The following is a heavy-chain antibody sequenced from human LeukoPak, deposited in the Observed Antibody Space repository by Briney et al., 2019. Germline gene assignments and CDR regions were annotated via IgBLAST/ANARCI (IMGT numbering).Heavy chain of an antibody. J-gene: IGHJ6*02. D-gene: IGHD3-10*01. CDR1: GFTVSSNY. CDR2: IYSGGST. Sequence: GGSLRFSCAASGFTVSSNYMSWVRQAPGKGLEWVSVIYSGGSTYYADSVKGRFTISRDNSKNTLYLQMNSLRAEDTAVYYCARVVSGDYYYYGMDVWGQGTTVTVSS. V-gene: IGHV3-53*01. CDR3: ARVVSGDYYYYGMDV.